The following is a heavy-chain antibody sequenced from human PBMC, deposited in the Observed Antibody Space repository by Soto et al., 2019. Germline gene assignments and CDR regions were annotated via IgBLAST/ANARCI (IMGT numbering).Heavy chain of an antibody. Sequence: GGLLRLPCAASGCNFRNAWMNWVRQAKGKGLEWVGRIKSKTDGGTTDYAAPVKGRFTISRDDSKNTLYLQMNSLKTEDTAVYYCTTGDYDFWXGYYGPNYYYYGMDVWGQGTTVTVS. V-gene: IGHV3-15*07. J-gene: IGHJ6*02. CDR1: GCNFRNAW. D-gene: IGHD3-3*01. CDR3: TTGDYDFWXGYYGPNYYYYGMDV. CDR2: IKSKTDGGTT.